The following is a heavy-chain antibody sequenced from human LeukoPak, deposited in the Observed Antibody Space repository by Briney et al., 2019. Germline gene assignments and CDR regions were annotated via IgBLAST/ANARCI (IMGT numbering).Heavy chain of an antibody. V-gene: IGHV4-31*11. D-gene: IGHD2-2*01. CDR1: GGSFSDYY. Sequence: SETLSLTCAVYGGSFSDYYWSWIRQHPGKGLEWIGYIYYSGSTYYNPSLKSRVTISVDTSKNQFSLKLSSVTAADTAVYYCARAGGVVVPAHFDPWGQGTLVTVSS. CDR3: ARAGGVVVPAHFDP. CDR2: IYYSGST. J-gene: IGHJ5*02.